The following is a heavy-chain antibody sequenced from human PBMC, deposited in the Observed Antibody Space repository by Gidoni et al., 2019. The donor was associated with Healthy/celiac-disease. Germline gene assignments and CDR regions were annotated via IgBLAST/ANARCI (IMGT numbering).Heavy chain of an antibody. CDR1: GFTFSSYR. Sequence: EVQLVDSGGGLVKPGGSLRLSGAATGFTFSSYRMNWVRQAPGKGLEWVSSISSSSSYIYYADSVKGRFTISRDNAKNSLYLQMNSLRAEDTAVYYCASRYYYDSSGYPNAFDIWGQGTMVTVSS. CDR2: ISSSSSYI. J-gene: IGHJ3*02. D-gene: IGHD3-22*01. CDR3: ASRYYYDSSGYPNAFDI. V-gene: IGHV3-21*01.